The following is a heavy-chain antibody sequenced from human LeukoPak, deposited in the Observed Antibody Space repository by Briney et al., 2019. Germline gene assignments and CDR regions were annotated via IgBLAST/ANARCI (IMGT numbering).Heavy chain of an antibody. J-gene: IGHJ6*04. CDR3: AKDLGYSYGSFPDV. D-gene: IGHD5-18*01. Sequence: PGGSLRLSCAASGFTFSSYAMSWVRQAPGKGLEWVSAISGSGGSTYYADSVKGRFTISRDNSKNTLYLQMNSLRAEDTAVYYCAKDLGYSYGSFPDVWGKGTTVTVSS. V-gene: IGHV3-23*01. CDR2: ISGSGGST. CDR1: GFTFSSYA.